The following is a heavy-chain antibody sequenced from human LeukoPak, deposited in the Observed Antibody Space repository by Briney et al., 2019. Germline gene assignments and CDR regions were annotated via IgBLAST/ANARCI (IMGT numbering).Heavy chain of an antibody. D-gene: IGHD2-15*01. V-gene: IGHV3-23*01. CDR1: GFTFSSYA. J-gene: IGHJ3*02. Sequence: GGSLRLSCAASGFTFSSYAMSWVRQAPGKGLEWVSAISGSGGSAYYADSVKGRFTISRDNSKNTLYLQMNSLRAEDTAVYYCAKSRSVVDDAFDIWGQGTMVTVSS. CDR3: AKSRSVVDDAFDI. CDR2: ISGSGGSA.